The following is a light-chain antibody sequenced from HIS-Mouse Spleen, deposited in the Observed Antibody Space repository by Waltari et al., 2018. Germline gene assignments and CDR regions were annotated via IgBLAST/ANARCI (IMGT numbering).Light chain of an antibody. J-gene: IGLJ1*01. CDR1: SRDVGGYNY. CDR2: DVR. CDR3: CSYAGSYTFYV. V-gene: IGLV2-11*01. Sequence: QSALTQPRSVSGSPGQSVTISCTGTSRDVGGYNYVPWYQQHPGKAPKLMVYDVRKRPSGVPDRFSGSKSGNTASLTISGLQAEDEADYYCCSYAGSYTFYVFGTGTKVTVL.